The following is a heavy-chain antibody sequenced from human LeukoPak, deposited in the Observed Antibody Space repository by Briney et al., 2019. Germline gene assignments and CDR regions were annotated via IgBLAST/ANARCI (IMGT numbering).Heavy chain of an antibody. CDR1: GFTFSSYG. D-gene: IGHD4-23*01. V-gene: IGHV3-30*02. CDR3: AKEATVVTLCLDY. CDR2: VRYDGSNK. J-gene: IGHJ4*02. Sequence: PGGFLRLSCAASGFTFSSYGMHWVRQAPGKGLEWVAFVRYDGSNKYYADSVKGRFTISRDNSKNTLYLQMNSLRAEDTAVYYCAKEATVVTLCLDYWGQGTLVTVSS.